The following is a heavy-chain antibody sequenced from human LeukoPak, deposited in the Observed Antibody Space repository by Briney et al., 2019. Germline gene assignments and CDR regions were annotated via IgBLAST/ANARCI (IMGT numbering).Heavy chain of an antibody. CDR3: ANQGPLYDSSGYYLTPFDY. J-gene: IGHJ4*02. CDR1: GYTFASFY. CDR2: INPSGGST. V-gene: IGHV1-46*01. Sequence: ASVKVSCKASGYTFASFYMHWVRQAPGQGLEWMGIINPSGGSTTYAQKFQGRVTMTRDTSTSTVYMELSSLRSEDTAVYYCANQGPLYDSSGYYLTPFDYWGQGTLVTVSS. D-gene: IGHD3-22*01.